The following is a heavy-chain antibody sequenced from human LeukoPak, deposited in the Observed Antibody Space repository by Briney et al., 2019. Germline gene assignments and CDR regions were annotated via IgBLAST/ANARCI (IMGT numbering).Heavy chain of an antibody. V-gene: IGHV4-59*01. CDR1: GGSISSYY. J-gene: IGHJ3*02. D-gene: IGHD6-13*01. CDR2: VYYSGRT. Sequence: SETLSLTCTVSGGSISSYYWSWIRQPPGKGLEWIGYVYYSGRTNYNPSLKSRVTISVDTSKNQFSLKLSSVTAADTAVYYCARDDSSRQFDIWGQGTMVTVSS. CDR3: ARDDSSRQFDI.